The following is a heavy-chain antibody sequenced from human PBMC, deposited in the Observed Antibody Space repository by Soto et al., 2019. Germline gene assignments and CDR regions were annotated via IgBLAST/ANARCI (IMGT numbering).Heavy chain of an antibody. V-gene: IGHV3-30-3*01. CDR2: ISYDGSNK. D-gene: IGHD3-3*01. CDR1: GFTFSSCA. Sequence: QVQLVESGGGVVQPGRSLRLSCAPSGFTFSSCAMHWVRQAPGKGLEWVALISYDGSNKYYADSVKGRFTISRDNSKNTLYLQMNSLRAEDTAVYYCARDKRDLRFLEWSYYFDYWGQGTLVTVSS. CDR3: ARDKRDLRFLEWSYYFDY. J-gene: IGHJ4*02.